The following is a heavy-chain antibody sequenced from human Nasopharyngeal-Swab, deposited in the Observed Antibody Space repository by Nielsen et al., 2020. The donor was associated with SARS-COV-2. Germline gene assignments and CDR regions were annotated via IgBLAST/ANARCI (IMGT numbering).Heavy chain of an antibody. CDR2: SSAYNSNT. D-gene: IGHD6-19*01. CDR3: ARKRGEQWLSQFDY. CDR1: GYTFINYG. Sequence: ASVKVSCKASGYTFINYGITWVRQDPGQGLEWMGWSSAYNSNTNYAQKFQGSVTMTTDTSTNTAYMELRSLRSDDTAVYYCARKRGEQWLSQFDYWGQGTLVTVSS. V-gene: IGHV1-18*01. J-gene: IGHJ4*02.